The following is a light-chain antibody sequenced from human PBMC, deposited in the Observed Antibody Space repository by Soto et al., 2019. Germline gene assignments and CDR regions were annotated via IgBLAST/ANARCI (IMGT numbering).Light chain of an antibody. J-gene: IGKJ1*01. CDR2: ATS. CDR1: QTVNSDY. CDR3: HQFGYSPRT. V-gene: IGKV3-20*01. Sequence: EIVLTQSPGTLSLSPGETATLSCRASQTVNSDYLAWFQQRPGQAPRLLIFATSRRATDIPDRFSGSGSGTDFPLAIRRLEPEDFAVYYCHQFGYSPRTFGQGTKV.